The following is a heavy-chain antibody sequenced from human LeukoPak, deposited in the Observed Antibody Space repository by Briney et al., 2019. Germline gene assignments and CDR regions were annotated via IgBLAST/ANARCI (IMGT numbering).Heavy chain of an antibody. V-gene: IGHV1-69*05. D-gene: IGHD3-22*01. CDR1: GGTFSSYA. J-gene: IGHJ4*02. CDR3: ASSRSSVDSSGYYPLDY. Sequence: GASVKVSCKASGGTFSSYAMSWVRQAPGQGVEWMGGLIPIFGTANYAQKFQGRVTITTDESTSTAYMELSSLRSEDTAVYYCASSRSSVDSSGYYPLDYWGQGTLVTVSS. CDR2: LIPIFGTA.